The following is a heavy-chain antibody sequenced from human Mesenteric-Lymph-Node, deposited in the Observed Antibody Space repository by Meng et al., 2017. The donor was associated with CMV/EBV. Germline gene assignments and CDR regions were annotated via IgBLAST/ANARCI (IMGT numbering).Heavy chain of an antibody. CDR3: ARAGYSSSSYSEGWFDP. V-gene: IGHV4-34*01. Sequence: SETLSLTCAVYGGSFSGYYWSWIRQPPGKGLEWIGEINHSGNTNYNPSLKSRVTISVDTSKNQVSLKLNSVTAADTAVYYCARAGYSSSSYSEGWFDPWGQGTLVTVSS. CDR2: INHSGNT. J-gene: IGHJ5*02. CDR1: GGSFSGYY. D-gene: IGHD6-13*01.